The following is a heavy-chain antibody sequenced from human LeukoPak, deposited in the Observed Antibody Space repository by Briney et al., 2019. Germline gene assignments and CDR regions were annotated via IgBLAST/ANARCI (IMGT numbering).Heavy chain of an antibody. J-gene: IGHJ5*02. Sequence: GASVKVSCKASGYTFNGYYMHWVRQAPGQGLEWMGWINPNSGGTNYAQKFQGRVTMTRDTSISTAYMELSRLRSDDTAVYYCARDFSPGRDQLLTLGWFDPWGQGTLVTVSS. CDR1: GYTFNGYY. V-gene: IGHV1-2*02. D-gene: IGHD2-2*01. CDR2: INPNSGGT. CDR3: ARDFSPGRDQLLTLGWFDP.